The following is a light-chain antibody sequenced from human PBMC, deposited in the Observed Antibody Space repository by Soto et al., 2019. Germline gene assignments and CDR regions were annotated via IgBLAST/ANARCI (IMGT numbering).Light chain of an antibody. CDR2: AAS. J-gene: IGKJ4*01. Sequence: IQFTQCPSYLSASVGDRVTITCRASQGIGSYLAWYLQRPGKAPKLLIYAASTLPSGVPSRFSGSGSGTDCTRTISSLQPEDFATYYCQQLNSSALTFGGGTKVDIK. V-gene: IGKV1-9*01. CDR3: QQLNSSALT. CDR1: QGIGSY.